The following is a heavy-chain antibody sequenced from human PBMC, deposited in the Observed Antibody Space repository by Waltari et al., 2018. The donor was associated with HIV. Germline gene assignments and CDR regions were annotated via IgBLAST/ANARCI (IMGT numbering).Heavy chain of an antibody. CDR2: IYTSGST. D-gene: IGHD2-15*01. CDR1: GGSISSYY. Sequence: QVQLQESGPGLVKPSETLSLTCTVSGGSISSYYWSWIRQPAGKGLEWIGRIYTSGSTNYHPSLKSRVTMSVDTSKNQFSLKLSSVTAADTAVYYCARDRIGYCSGGSCYPPFYYGMDVWGQGTTVTVSS. V-gene: IGHV4-4*07. J-gene: IGHJ6*02. CDR3: ARDRIGYCSGGSCYPPFYYGMDV.